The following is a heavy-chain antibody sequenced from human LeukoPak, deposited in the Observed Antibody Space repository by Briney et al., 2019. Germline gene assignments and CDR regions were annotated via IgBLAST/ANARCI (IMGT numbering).Heavy chain of an antibody. V-gene: IGHV1-2*06. CDR2: INPNSGGT. J-gene: IGHJ4*02. CDR3: ARGGSGWLDYFDY. D-gene: IGHD6-19*01. CDR1: GYTFTGYY. Sequence: GASVKVSCKASGYTFTGYYMHWVRQAPGQGLEWMGRINPNSGGTNYAQKSQGRVTMTRDTSISTAYMELSRLRSDDTAVYYCARGGSGWLDYFDYWGQGTLVTVSS.